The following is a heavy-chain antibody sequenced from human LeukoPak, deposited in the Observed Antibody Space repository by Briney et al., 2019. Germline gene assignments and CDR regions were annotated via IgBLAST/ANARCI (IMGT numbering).Heavy chain of an antibody. CDR1: GYTFTGYY. D-gene: IGHD6-13*01. Sequence: ASVKVSCKAAGYTFTGYYMHWVRQAPGQGLEWMGWINPNSGGTNYAQKFQGRVTMTRDTSISTAYMELSRLRSDDTAVYYCARAGGSRSAAVDYWGQGTLVTVSS. V-gene: IGHV1-2*02. CDR3: ARAGGSRSAAVDY. J-gene: IGHJ4*02. CDR2: INPNSGGT.